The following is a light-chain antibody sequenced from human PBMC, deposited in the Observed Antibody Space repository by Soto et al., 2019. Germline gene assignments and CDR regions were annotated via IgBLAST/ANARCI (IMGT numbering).Light chain of an antibody. CDR1: ESVSSNY. CDR3: QQYGGSQRT. CDR2: GAS. J-gene: IGKJ1*01. V-gene: IGKV3-20*01. Sequence: EIVLTQSPGTLSLSPGERATLSCRASESVSSNYLAWYQQKPGQAPRLLIYGASTRATGVPDRFSDSGSVTDFTLSISRLEPEDFAVYYCQQYGGSQRTFGQGTKVEIK.